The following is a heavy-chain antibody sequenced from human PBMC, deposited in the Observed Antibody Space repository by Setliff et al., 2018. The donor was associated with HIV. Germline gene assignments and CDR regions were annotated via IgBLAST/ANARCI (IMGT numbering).Heavy chain of an antibody. CDR2: ISTYNGNT. CDR3: ARGPYRSSSTCHGPLYYYYYMDV. D-gene: IGHD2-2*01. V-gene: IGHV1-18*04. CDR1: GYSFADYG. J-gene: IGHJ6*03. Sequence: GASVKVSCKTSGYSFADYGITWVRQAPGQGLEWMGWISTYNGNTNYAQKLQGRVTMTSEISTRTAYREVRSLRSDDTAVYYCARGPYRSSSTCHGPLYYYYYMDVWGKGTTVTVSS.